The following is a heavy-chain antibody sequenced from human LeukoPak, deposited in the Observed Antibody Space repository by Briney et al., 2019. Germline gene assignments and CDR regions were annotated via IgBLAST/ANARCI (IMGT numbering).Heavy chain of an antibody. CDR1: GGSISNFY. D-gene: IGHD6-6*01. CDR3: ARDRPNSSSLDY. J-gene: IGHJ4*02. V-gene: IGHV4-59*01. CDR2: IYYSGST. Sequence: PSETLSLTCTVSGGSISNFYWSWIRQPPGKGLEWIGYIYYSGSTDYNSSLKSRVTMSVDTSKNQFSLRLSSVTAADTAVYYCARDRPNSSSLDYWGQGTLVTVSS.